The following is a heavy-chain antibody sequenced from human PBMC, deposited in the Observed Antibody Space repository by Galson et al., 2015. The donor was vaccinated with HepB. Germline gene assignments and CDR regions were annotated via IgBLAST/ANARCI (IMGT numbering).Heavy chain of an antibody. J-gene: IGHJ4*02. Sequence: SLRLSCAASGFTFSGSAMHWVRQASGKGLEWVGRIRSKANSYATAYAASVKGRFTISRDDSKNTANLQMNSLKTEDTAVYYCSGSGWYGGLGYWGQGTLVTVSS. D-gene: IGHD6-19*01. CDR3: SGSGWYGGLGY. V-gene: IGHV3-73*01. CDR1: GFTFSGSA. CDR2: IRSKANSYAT.